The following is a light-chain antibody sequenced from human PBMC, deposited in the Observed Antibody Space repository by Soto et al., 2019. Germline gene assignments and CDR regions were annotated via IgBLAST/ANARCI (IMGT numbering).Light chain of an antibody. V-gene: IGKV3-20*01. Sequence: EIVLTQSPATLSSFPGDIVTLSCGASQYINTRLACYQHRPGQAPRLLIYGASNRATGIPDRFSGSGSVTDFTLTISRLEPEDFAVYYCQQYCXSGTCGQGTKV. CDR3: QQYCXSGT. CDR1: QYINTR. CDR2: GAS. J-gene: IGKJ1*01.